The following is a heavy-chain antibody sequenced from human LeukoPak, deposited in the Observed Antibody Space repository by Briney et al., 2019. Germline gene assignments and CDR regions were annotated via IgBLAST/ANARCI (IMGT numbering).Heavy chain of an antibody. D-gene: IGHD2-8*01. CDR2: ISSSSSYI. CDR3: AKDRGGGILMVYALRYYFDY. Sequence: GGSLRLSCAASGFTFSSYSMNWVRQAPGKGLEWVSSISSSSSYIYYADSVKGRFTISRDNAKNSLYLQMNSLRAEDTAVYYCAKDRGGGILMVYALRYYFDYWGQGTLVTVSS. V-gene: IGHV3-21*04. CDR1: GFTFSSYS. J-gene: IGHJ4*02.